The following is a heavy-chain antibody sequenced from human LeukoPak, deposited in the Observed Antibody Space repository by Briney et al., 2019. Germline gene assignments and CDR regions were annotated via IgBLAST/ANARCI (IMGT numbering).Heavy chain of an antibody. D-gene: IGHD3-10*01. V-gene: IGHV4-39*02. CDR1: GGSIGSSNYY. CDR3: ARRVGFYGSGSLNYFDP. J-gene: IGHJ5*01. Sequence: SETLSLTCSVSGGSIGSSNYYWGWTRQPPGKGLEWIGNIFRTGSTYYSASLKRRASISVDTSKNHIALKVTSVTAADTAVYFCARRVGFYGSGSLNYFDPWGQGILVSVSS. CDR2: IFRTGST.